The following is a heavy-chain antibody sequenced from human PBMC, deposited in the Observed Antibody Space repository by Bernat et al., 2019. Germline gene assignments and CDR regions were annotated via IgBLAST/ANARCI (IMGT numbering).Heavy chain of an antibody. J-gene: IGHJ4*02. Sequence: QGQLQQWGAGLLKPWETLSLTCAVYGGSFSGYYWSWIRQPPGKGLEWFGEINHSGSINYNPSLKSRVTISVDTSKNQFSLKLSSVTAADTAVYYCARGRRYYYDSSGYFYSWGQGTLVTVS. V-gene: IGHV4-34*01. CDR3: ARGRRYYYDSSGYFYS. D-gene: IGHD3-22*01. CDR2: INHSGSI. CDR1: GGSFSGYY.